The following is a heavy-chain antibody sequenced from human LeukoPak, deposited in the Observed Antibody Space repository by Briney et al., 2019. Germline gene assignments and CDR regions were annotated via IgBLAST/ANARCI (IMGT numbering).Heavy chain of an antibody. V-gene: IGHV3-48*03. CDR3: ARDRYDSRGIFDY. D-gene: IGHD3-22*01. CDR1: GFTFSSYE. Sequence: GGSLRLSCAASGFTFSSYEMNWVRQAPGKGLEWVSYISSSGSTIYYADSVKGRFTISRDNAKNSLYLQMNSLRAEDTAVYYCARDRYDSRGIFDYWGQGTLVTVSS. CDR2: ISSSGSTI. J-gene: IGHJ4*02.